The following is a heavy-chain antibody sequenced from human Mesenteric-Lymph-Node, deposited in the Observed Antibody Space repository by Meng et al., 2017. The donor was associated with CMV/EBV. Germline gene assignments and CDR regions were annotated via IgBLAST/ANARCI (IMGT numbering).Heavy chain of an antibody. CDR3: AHPRFTGYAMYYFDF. Sequence: SGFSLSTDGVGVGCIRQAPGKALEWLALIYWDDDHLYNPSLKSRLTATKDTSKNQVVLTMTNMDPVDTATYYCAHPRFTGYAMYYFDFWGQGTLVTVSS. V-gene: IGHV2-5*02. CDR2: IYWDDDH. J-gene: IGHJ4*02. CDR1: GFSLSTDGVG. D-gene: IGHD5-12*01.